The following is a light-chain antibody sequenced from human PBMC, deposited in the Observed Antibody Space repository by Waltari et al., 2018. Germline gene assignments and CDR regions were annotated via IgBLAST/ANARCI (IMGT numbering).Light chain of an antibody. CDR3: QKYNSAPRT. Sequence: DIQMTQSPSSLSASVGDRVTIACRASQDIGTYLAWYQQKPGNVPKLLIYDASTLQQGVPSRFSGSGSGTDFTLTISSLQPADVATYYCQKYNSAPRTFGQGTKVEIK. J-gene: IGKJ1*01. CDR2: DAS. V-gene: IGKV1-27*01. CDR1: QDIGTY.